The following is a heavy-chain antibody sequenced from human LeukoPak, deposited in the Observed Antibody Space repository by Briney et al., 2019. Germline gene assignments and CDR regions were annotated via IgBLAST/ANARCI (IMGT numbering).Heavy chain of an antibody. V-gene: IGHV4-59*12. CDR1: GGSISNYY. J-gene: IGHJ2*01. CDR3: ARGPDIVVVVAATLDWYFDL. Sequence: SETLSLTCTVSGGSISNYYWSWIRQPPGKGLEWIGYIYSSGSTNYNPSLKSRVTISVDTSKNQFSLKLSSVTAADTAVYYCARGPDIVVVVAATLDWYFDLWGRGTLVTVSS. D-gene: IGHD2-15*01. CDR2: IYSSGST.